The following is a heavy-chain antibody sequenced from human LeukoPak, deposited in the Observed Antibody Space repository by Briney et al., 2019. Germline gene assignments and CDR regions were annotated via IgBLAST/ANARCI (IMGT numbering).Heavy chain of an antibody. Sequence: GGSLRLSCAASGFTFDDYAMHWVRQAPGKGLEWVSGISWNSGSIGYADSVKGRFTIPRDNAKNSLYLQMNSLRAEDMALYYCAKVATRYYDSSGYYSHYFDYWGQGTLVTVSS. CDR1: GFTFDDYA. V-gene: IGHV3-9*03. J-gene: IGHJ4*02. CDR3: AKVATRYYDSSGYYSHYFDY. D-gene: IGHD3-22*01. CDR2: ISWNSGSI.